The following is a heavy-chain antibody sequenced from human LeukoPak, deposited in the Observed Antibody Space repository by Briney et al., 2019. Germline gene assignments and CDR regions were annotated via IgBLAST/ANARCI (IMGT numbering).Heavy chain of an antibody. J-gene: IGHJ4*02. Sequence: GGSLRLSCAASGFTFSSFGMHWVRQTPGKGLEWVAVISYDGSNKYYADSVKGRFTISRDNSKNTLYLQMNSLRAEDTAVYYCARVNSGSYWGYFDYWGQGTLVTVSS. D-gene: IGHD1-26*01. V-gene: IGHV3-30*19. CDR2: ISYDGSNK. CDR1: GFTFSSFG. CDR3: ARVNSGSYWGYFDY.